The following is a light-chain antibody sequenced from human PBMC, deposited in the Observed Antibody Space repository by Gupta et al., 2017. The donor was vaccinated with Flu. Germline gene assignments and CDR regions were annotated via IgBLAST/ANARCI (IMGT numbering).Light chain of an antibody. CDR3: GAWESTGSGSFL. CDR2: NNY. Sequence: SLLTQPPSASAAPGQPVTIPSPGPRPNTRNAFVSWYQKYPATAPNVLIYNNYKRDSGTPDRFSASKSGSSASLFITRLQSGDAADYYYGAWESTGSGSFLFGGGTTVTVL. V-gene: IGLV1-51*02. J-gene: IGLJ2*01. CDR1: RPNTRNAF.